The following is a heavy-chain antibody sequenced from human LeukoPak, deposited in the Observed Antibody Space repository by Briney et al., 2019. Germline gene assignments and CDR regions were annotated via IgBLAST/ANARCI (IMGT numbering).Heavy chain of an antibody. V-gene: IGHV1-8*01. J-gene: IGHJ4*02. CDR1: GYTFTSYD. CDR3: ARGAGNYYDSSGKLPGTL. Sequence: ASVKVSCTASGYTFTSYDINWVRQATGQGLEWMGWMNPNSGNTGYAQKFQGRVTMTRNTSISTAYMELSSLRSEDTAVYYCARGAGNYYDSSGKLPGTLWGQGTPVTVSS. CDR2: MNPNSGNT. D-gene: IGHD3-22*01.